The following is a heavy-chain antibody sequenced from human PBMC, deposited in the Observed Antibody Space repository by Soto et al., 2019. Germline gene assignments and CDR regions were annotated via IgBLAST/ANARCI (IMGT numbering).Heavy chain of an antibody. J-gene: IGHJ4*02. CDR1: GFTFTSSA. V-gene: IGHV1-58*02. CDR2: IVVGSGNT. CDR3: AAMRYYDSSGYYPYYFDS. D-gene: IGHD3-22*01. Sequence: QMQLVQSGPEVKKPGTSVKVSCKASGFTFTSSAMQWVRQARGQRLEWIGWIVVGSGNTNYAQKFQERVTITRDMSTSTAYMALSSLRSEDTAVYYCAAMRYYDSSGYYPYYFDSWGQGTLVTVSS.